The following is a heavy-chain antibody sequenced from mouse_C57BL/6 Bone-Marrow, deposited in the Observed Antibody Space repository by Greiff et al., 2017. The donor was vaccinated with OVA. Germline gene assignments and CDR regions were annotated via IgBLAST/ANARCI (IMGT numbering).Heavy chain of an antibody. V-gene: IGHV14-4*01. D-gene: IGHD1-1*01. J-gene: IGHJ2*01. CDR3: TPSITTVVADY. Sequence: EVQLQQSGAELVRPGASVKLSCTASGFNIKDDYMHWVKQRPEQGLEWIGWIDPENGDTEYASKFQGKATITADTSSNTAYLQLSSLTSEDTAVYYCTPSITTVVADYWGQGTTLTVSS. CDR1: GFNIKDDY. CDR2: IDPENGDT.